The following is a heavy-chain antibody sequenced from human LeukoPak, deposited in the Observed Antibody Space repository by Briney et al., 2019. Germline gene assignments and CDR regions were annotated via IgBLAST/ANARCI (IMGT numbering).Heavy chain of an antibody. CDR1: GFTFSSYS. CDR2: ISSSSSTI. CDR3: ARVGLCDFWSGPCDALDI. Sequence: QPGGSLRLSCAASGFTFSSYSMNWVRQAPGKGLEWVSYISSSSSTIYYADSVKGRFTISRDNAKNSLYLQMNSLRAEDTAVYYCARVGLCDFWSGPCDALDIWGQGTMVTVSS. V-gene: IGHV3-48*01. J-gene: IGHJ3*02. D-gene: IGHD3-3*01.